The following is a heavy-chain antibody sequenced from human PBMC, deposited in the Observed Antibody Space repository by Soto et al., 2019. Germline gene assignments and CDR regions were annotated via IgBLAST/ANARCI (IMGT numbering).Heavy chain of an antibody. J-gene: IGHJ4*02. Sequence: QVQLVQSGAEVRKSGSSVKVSCKTSGGNFMTSAISWVRQAPGQGLQWMGGIIPIFGAAHYAQRFQDRVAVTANESQSTDFMELMSLRSGDTAVYYCARGRIDVALVPGAMKEGFGYWGQGTLVTVSS. D-gene: IGHD2-2*01. V-gene: IGHV1-69*01. CDR3: ARGRIDVALVPGAMKEGFGY. CDR1: GGNFMTSA. CDR2: IIPIFGAA.